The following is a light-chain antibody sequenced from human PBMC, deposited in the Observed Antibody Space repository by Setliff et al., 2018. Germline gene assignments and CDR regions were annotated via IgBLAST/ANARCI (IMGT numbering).Light chain of an antibody. CDR3: SSFTRNITVV. Sequence: QSVLAQPPSVSGSPGQSVAISCTGTSTDVGGYSRVSWYQQPPGTAPKLMIYEVNNRPSGVPDRFSGSKSGNTASLTISGLQAEDEADYYCSSFTRNITVVFGGGT. J-gene: IGLJ2*01. V-gene: IGLV2-18*02. CDR1: STDVGGYSR. CDR2: EVN.